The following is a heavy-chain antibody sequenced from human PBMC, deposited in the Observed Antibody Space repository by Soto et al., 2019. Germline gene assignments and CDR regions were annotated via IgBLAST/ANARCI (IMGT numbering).Heavy chain of an antibody. CDR2: INHSGST. V-gene: IGHV4-34*01. J-gene: IGHJ4*02. D-gene: IGHD3-10*01. CDR3: ARRPSYYYGSGSYWYFDY. CDR1: GGSFSGYY. Sequence: PSETLSLTCAVYGGSFSGYYWSWIRQPPGKGLEWIGEINHSGSTNYNPSLKSRVTISVDTSKNQFSLKLSSVTAADTAVYYCARRPSYYYGSGSYWYFDYWGQGTLVTVSS.